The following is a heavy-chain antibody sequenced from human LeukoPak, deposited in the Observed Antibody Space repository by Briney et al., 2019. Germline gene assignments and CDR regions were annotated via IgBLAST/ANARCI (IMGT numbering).Heavy chain of an antibody. CDR3: ASKGRTNGSPCGFP. J-gene: IGHJ5*02. V-gene: IGHV3-21*01. Sequence: PGGSLRLSCAASGFTFSSYSMNWVRQAPGKGLEWVSSISSSSSYIYYADSVKGRFTISRDNAKNSLYLQMNSLRAEVTAVYYCASKGRTNGSPCGFPWGQGTLVTVSS. CDR1: GFTFSSYS. D-gene: IGHD2-8*01. CDR2: ISSSSSYI.